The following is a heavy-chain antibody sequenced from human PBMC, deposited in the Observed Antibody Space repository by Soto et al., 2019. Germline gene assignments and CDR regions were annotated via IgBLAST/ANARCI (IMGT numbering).Heavy chain of an antibody. CDR1: GGTFSSYA. J-gene: IGHJ4*02. D-gene: IGHD4-17*01. CDR3: ARDGPPTTVTPGDDY. CDR2: IIPIFGTA. Sequence: QVQLVQSGAEVKKPGSSVKVSCKASGGTFSSYAISWVRQAPGQGLEWMGGIIPIFGTANYAQTFQGRVTITGDESTSTAYMELSSLRSEDTAVYYCARDGPPTTVTPGDDYWGQGTLVTVSS. V-gene: IGHV1-69*01.